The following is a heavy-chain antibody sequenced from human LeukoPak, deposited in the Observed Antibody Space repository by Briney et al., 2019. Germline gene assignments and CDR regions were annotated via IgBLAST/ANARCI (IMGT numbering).Heavy chain of an antibody. D-gene: IGHD6-19*01. V-gene: IGHV3-33*01. J-gene: IGHJ3*02. Sequence: GGSLRLSCAASGFTFSNYGMHWVRQAPGKGLEWVAVIWYDGSNKYYVDSVKGRFTISRDNSKNTLYLQMNSLRAEDTAVYYCARGAGIAVAAYDAFDIWGKGTMVTVSS. CDR3: ARGAGIAVAAYDAFDI. CDR1: GFTFSNYG. CDR2: IWYDGSNK.